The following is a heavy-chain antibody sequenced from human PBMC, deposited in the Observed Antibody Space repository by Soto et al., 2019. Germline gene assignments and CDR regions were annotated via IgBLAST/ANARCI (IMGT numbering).Heavy chain of an antibody. Sequence: GGSLRLSCAASGFTFSSYAMSWVRQAPGKGLEWVSAISGSGGSTYYADSVKGRFTISRDNSKDTLYLQMNSLRAEDTAVYYCAKDYPITIFGVVIIEANNWFDPWGQGTLVTVSS. CDR3: AKDYPITIFGVVIIEANNWFDP. CDR2: ISGSGGST. D-gene: IGHD3-3*01. V-gene: IGHV3-23*01. CDR1: GFTFSSYA. J-gene: IGHJ5*02.